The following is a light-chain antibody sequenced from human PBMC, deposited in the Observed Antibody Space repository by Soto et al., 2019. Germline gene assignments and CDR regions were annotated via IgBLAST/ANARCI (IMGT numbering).Light chain of an antibody. CDR2: EVS. J-gene: IGLJ1*01. Sequence: QSVLTQPPSASGSPGQSVTISCTGTSSDVGGYNYVSWYQQHPGKAPKLMIYEVSKRPSGVPDRFSGSKSGNTASLTVSGLQAEDEADYYYSSYAGSNRSVFGTGTKVTVL. CDR1: SSDVGGYNY. V-gene: IGLV2-8*01. CDR3: SSYAGSNRSV.